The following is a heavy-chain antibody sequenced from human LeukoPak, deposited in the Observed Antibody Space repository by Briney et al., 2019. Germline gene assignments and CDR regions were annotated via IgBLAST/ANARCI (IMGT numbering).Heavy chain of an antibody. Sequence: RGSLRLSCVVPGIASLDYFMNGIGQAPGKGLEWISYISSSSSYTDYADSVKGRFTISRDNAKSALYLHLNSLRLEDTAVYYCAAGTTSVFCGQGTLVTVSS. CDR1: GIASLDYF. J-gene: IGHJ4*02. CDR2: ISSSSSYT. V-gene: IGHV3-11*03. D-gene: IGHD1/OR15-1a*01. CDR3: AAGTTSVF.